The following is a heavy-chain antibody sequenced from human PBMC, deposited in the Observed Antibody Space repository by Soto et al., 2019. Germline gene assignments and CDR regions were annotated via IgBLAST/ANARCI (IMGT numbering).Heavy chain of an antibody. CDR1: GFTFSNSD. V-gene: IGHV3-13*01. CDR2: IGTVGDA. J-gene: IGHJ2*01. Sequence: EVNLVESGGGLVQPGGSLRLSCAASGFTFSNSDMHWVRQSAGKGLEWLSGIGTVGDAYYPPSVRGRFTISRENAKNSLYRQMRGLRAEDTSVCFCTRGTGAPLMYFDLWRRGTLVTVSS. D-gene: IGHD3-10*01. CDR3: TRGTGAPLMYFDL.